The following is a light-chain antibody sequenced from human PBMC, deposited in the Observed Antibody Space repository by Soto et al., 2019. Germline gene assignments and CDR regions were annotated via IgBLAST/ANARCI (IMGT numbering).Light chain of an antibody. CDR1: QSISNR. CDR2: DAS. J-gene: IGKJ5*01. CDR3: QQSYSTPLIT. V-gene: IGKV1-5*01. Sequence: DIQMTQSPSTLSASVGDRVTITCRASQSISNRFAWYQQKPGKAPKYLIYDASSLESGAPSRFSGSGSGTEFTLSISSLQPDDFATYYCQQSYSTPLITFGQGTRLEI.